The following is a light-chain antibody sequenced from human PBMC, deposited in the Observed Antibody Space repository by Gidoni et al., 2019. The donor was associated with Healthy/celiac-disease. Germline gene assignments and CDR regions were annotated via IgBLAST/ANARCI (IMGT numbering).Light chain of an antibody. J-gene: IGKJ1*01. V-gene: IGKV1-5*03. CDR1: QSISSW. CDR3: QQYNSYST. CDR2: KAS. Sequence: DIQMTQSPSTLSASVGDRVTITCRASQSISSWLAWYQQKQGKAPKILIYKASSLESGVPSRFSGSGSGTEFTLTISSLQPDDFATYYCQQYNSYSTFGQGTKVEIK.